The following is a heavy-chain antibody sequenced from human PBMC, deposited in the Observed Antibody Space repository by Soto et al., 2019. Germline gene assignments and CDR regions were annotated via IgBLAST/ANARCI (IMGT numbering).Heavy chain of an antibody. CDR2: ISGSGIST. J-gene: IGHJ6*02. V-gene: IGHV3-23*01. D-gene: IGHD3-9*01. CDR1: GFILSSSA. CDR3: ARAECSSPDCLTAYYSYGLDV. Sequence: GGSPSLSCAASGFILSSSAMSWVRQAPGKGLEWVSAISGSGISTYYADSVKGRFTIPRDNARNSLFLQMNSLRAEDTAVYYCARAECSSPDCLTAYYSYGLDVWGQGSTVTVYS.